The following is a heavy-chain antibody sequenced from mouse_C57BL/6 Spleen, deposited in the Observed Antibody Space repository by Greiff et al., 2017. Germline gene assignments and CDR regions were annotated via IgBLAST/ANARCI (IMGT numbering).Heavy chain of an antibody. CDR3: ARWGYSNFYYAMDY. V-gene: IGHV1-69*01. J-gene: IGHJ4*01. D-gene: IGHD2-5*01. Sequence: VQLQQPGAELVMPGASVKLSCKASGYTFTSYWMHWVKQRPGQGLEWIGEIDPSDSYTNYNQKFKGKSTLTVDKSSSTAYMQLSSLTSGDSAVYYCARWGYSNFYYAMDYWGQGTSVTVSS. CDR1: GYTFTSYW. CDR2: IDPSDSYT.